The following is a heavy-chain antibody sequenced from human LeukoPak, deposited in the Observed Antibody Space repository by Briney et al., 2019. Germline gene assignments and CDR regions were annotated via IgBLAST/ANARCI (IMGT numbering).Heavy chain of an antibody. D-gene: IGHD4-23*01. Sequence: SETLSLTCTVSGASIRSYYWSWIPQAPGKGLDWVGFISYSGYTSYSPSLKSRVAISVDTSKSQFSLRLTSMTAADTAIYYCARGRNDNGGMFFDSWAQGTLVTVSS. CDR2: ISYSGYT. CDR3: ARGRNDNGGMFFDS. CDR1: GASIRSYY. J-gene: IGHJ4*02. V-gene: IGHV4-59*01.